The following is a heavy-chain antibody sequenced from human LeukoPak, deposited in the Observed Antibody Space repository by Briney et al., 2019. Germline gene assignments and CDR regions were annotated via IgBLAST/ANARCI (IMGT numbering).Heavy chain of an antibody. CDR1: GYTFTSYG. J-gene: IGHJ4*02. CDR2: ISAYNGNT. Sequence: ASVKVSCKASGYTFTSYGISWVRPAPGQGVEWVGWISAYNGNTNYAQNPQGRVTLTTDTSPSTAYMELSSLRSDVTAVYYCARDAAAGGYWGEGTLVTDSS. V-gene: IGHV1-18*01. CDR3: ARDAAAGGY. D-gene: IGHD6-13*01.